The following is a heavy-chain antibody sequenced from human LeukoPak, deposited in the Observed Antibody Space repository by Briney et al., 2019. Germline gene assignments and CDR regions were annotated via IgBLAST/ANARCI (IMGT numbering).Heavy chain of an antibody. Sequence: GGSLRLSCAASGFTFSSFAMHWVRQAPGKGLEWLAVMSYDGSNDYYAGSLKGRLSMSRDNSRNTLSLQIKSLRPDDTAVYYCARDAGGAFYWYFDLWGRGTLVTVSS. J-gene: IGHJ2*01. V-gene: IGHV3-30-3*01. CDR3: ARDAGGAFYWYFDL. D-gene: IGHD3-16*01. CDR2: MSYDGSND. CDR1: GFTFSSFA.